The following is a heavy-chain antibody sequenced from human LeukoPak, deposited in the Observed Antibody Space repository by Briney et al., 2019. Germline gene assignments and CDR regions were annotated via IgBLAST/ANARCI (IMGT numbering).Heavy chain of an antibody. J-gene: IGHJ3*02. V-gene: IGHV4-59*01. CDR3: ARGGSIVGATPHDTFDI. CDR2: MYYSGST. Sequence: SETLSLTCTVSGGAISFYYWSWIRQPPGKGLDWIAYMYYSGSTNYNPSLKSRVTISVDTSKNQFSLKLSSVTAADTAVYYCARGGSIVGATPHDTFDIWGQGTMVTASS. CDR1: GGAISFYY. D-gene: IGHD1-26*01.